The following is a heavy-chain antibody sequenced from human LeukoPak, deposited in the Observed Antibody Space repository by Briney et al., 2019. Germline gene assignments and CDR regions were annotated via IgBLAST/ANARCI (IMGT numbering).Heavy chain of an antibody. Sequence: PGRSLRLSCAXSGXTFXNYXXHWXXXXXXXXLEXVAVIWFDGNNKYYEDXVKGRFTISRDDSNNTLYLQMNSLRAEDTALYYCARGSYGSGNYYNVVYWGQGTLVTVSS. CDR3: ARGSYGSGNYYNVVY. J-gene: IGHJ4*02. V-gene: IGHV3-33*08. CDR1: GXTFXNYX. CDR2: IWFDGNNK. D-gene: IGHD3-10*01.